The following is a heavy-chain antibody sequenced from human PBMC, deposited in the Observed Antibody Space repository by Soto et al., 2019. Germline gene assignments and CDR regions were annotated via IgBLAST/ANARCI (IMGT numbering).Heavy chain of an antibody. D-gene: IGHD3-10*01. Sequence: SETLSLTCAVSCGSISSSNWWSWVRQPPGKGLEWIGEIYHSGSTNYNPSLKSRVTISVDKSKNQFSLKLSSVTAADTAVYYCARSSRADNWFDPWGQGTLVTVSS. J-gene: IGHJ5*02. V-gene: IGHV4-4*02. CDR2: IYHSGST. CDR1: CGSISSSNW. CDR3: ARSSRADNWFDP.